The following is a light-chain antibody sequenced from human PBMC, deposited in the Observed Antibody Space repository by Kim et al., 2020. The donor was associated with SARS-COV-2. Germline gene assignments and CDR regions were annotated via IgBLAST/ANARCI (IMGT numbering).Light chain of an antibody. CDR3: QQSHSTPLT. V-gene: IGKV1-39*01. J-gene: IGKJ4*01. CDR2: AAS. CDR1: QTISSY. Sequence: DIQMTQSPSSLSASVGDRVTITCRASQTISSYLNWYQQKPGKAPKLLIYAASSLQSGVPSRFSGSGSGTDFSLTISSLQPEDSATYYCQQSHSTPLTFGGGTKVDIK.